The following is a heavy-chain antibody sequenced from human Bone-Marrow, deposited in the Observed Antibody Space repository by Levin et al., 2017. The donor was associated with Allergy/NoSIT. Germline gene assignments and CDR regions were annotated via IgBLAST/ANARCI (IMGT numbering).Heavy chain of an antibody. CDR3: ARFESSWRDWYFDL. Sequence: SQTLSLPCPVSGGSLRSYYWSWIRQPAGKGLEWIGRIYTSGSTNYNPSLKSRVTMSVDTSKNQFSLKLSSVTAADTAVYYCARFESSWRDWYFDLWGRGTLVTVSS. D-gene: IGHD6-13*01. V-gene: IGHV4-4*07. CDR2: IYTSGST. J-gene: IGHJ2*01. CDR1: GGSLRSYY.